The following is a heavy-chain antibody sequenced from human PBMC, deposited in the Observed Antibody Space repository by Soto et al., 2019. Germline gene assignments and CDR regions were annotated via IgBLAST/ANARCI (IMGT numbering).Heavy chain of an antibody. CDR1: GGSISSDDYY. CDR2: IYYNGRT. CDR3: ARDRSNSPDYFDY. V-gene: IGHV4-30-4*01. J-gene: IGHJ4*02. D-gene: IGHD6-6*01. Sequence: SGTLSLTCTVSGGSISSDDYYWSWIRQPPGKGLEWIGYIYYNGRTDYNPSLKSRVIISIDTSKNQFSLNLNSVSAADTAVYYCARDRSNSPDYFDYWGQGTLVTVSS.